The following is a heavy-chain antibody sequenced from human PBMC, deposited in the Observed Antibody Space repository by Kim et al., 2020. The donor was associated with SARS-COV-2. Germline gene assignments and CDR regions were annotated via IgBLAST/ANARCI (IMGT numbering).Heavy chain of an antibody. CDR2: INPSGGST. CDR1: GYTFTSYY. V-gene: IGHV1-46*01. D-gene: IGHD2-21*02. J-gene: IGHJ3*02. CDR3: ARGACGGDCYDAFDI. Sequence: ASVKVSCKASGYTFTSYYMHWVRQAPGQGLEWMGIINPSGGSTSYAQKFQGRVTMTRDTSTSTVYMGLSSLRSEDTAVYYCARGACGGDCYDAFDIWGQGTMVTVSS.